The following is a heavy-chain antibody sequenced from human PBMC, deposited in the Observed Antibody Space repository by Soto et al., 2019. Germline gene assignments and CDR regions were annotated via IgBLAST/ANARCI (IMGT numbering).Heavy chain of an antibody. CDR1: VDSVSSNSAA. D-gene: IGHD3-22*01. Sequence: QVQLQQSGPGLVKPSQTLSLTCAISVDSVSSNSAAWNWIRQSPSRGLEWLGRTYYRSKWYNDYAVSVKSRIPIIPATFKNQYSRQLDSVSPEDTVVYYCAREGLTMMAPFDHWGQGTLVTVSS. J-gene: IGHJ5*02. V-gene: IGHV6-1*01. CDR2: TYYRSKWYN. CDR3: AREGLTMMAPFDH.